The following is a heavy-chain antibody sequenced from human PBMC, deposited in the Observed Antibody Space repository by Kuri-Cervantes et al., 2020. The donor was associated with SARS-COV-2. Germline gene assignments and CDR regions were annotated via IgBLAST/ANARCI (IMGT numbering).Heavy chain of an antibody. CDR3: ARIEPYYDFWSGYLGWFDP. CDR2: INPSGGST. V-gene: IGHV1-18*01. Sequence: ASVKVSCKASGYTFTSYGISWVRQALGQGLEWMGIINPSGGSTSYAQKFQGRATMTTDTSTSTAYMELRSLRSDDTAVYYCARIEPYYDFWSGYLGWFDPWGQGTLVTVSS. CDR1: GYTFTSYG. J-gene: IGHJ5*02. D-gene: IGHD3-3*01.